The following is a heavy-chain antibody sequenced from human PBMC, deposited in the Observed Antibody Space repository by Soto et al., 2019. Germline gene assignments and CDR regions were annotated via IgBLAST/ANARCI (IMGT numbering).Heavy chain of an antibody. J-gene: IGHJ6*02. D-gene: IGHD3-10*01. Sequence: GASVKVSCKVSGYTLTELSMHWVRQAPGKGLEWMGGFDPEDGETIYAQKFQGRVTMTEDTSTDTAYMELSSLRSEDTAVYYCATPLLSGVLSYYYGMDVWGQGTTVTVSS. CDR3: ATPLLSGVLSYYYGMDV. CDR1: GYTLTELS. V-gene: IGHV1-24*01. CDR2: FDPEDGET.